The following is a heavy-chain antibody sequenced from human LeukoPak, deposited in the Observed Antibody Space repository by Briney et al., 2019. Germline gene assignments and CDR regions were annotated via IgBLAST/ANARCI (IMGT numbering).Heavy chain of an antibody. CDR3: ARAQGYDFWSGYYKFYFDY. Sequence: GASVKVSCKASGGTFSSYAISWVRQAPGQGLEWMGGIIPIFGTANYAQKFQGRVTITADKSTSTAYMELSSLRSEDTAVYYCARAQGYDFWSGYYKFYFDYWGQGTLVTVSS. CDR2: IIPIFGTA. V-gene: IGHV1-69*06. D-gene: IGHD3-3*01. J-gene: IGHJ4*02. CDR1: GGTFSSYA.